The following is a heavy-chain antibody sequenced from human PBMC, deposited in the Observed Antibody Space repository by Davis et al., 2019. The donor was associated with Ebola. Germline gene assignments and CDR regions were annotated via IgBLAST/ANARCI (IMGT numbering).Heavy chain of an antibody. D-gene: IGHD4-17*01. J-gene: IGHJ4*02. V-gene: IGHV3-73*01. CDR1: GFTFSNAW. Sequence: GESLKISCAASGFTFSNAWMNWVRQAPGKGLEWVGRIRSKANSYATAYAASVKGRFTISRDDSKNTAYLQMNSLKTEDTAVYYCTSETTVIDYWGQGTLVTVSS. CDR2: IRSKANSYAT. CDR3: TSETTVIDY.